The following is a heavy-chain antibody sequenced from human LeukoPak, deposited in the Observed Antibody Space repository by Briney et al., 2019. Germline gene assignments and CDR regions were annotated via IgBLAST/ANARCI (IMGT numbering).Heavy chain of an antibody. CDR1: GFTFSSYA. Sequence: PGGSPRLSCAASGFTFSSYAMHWVRQAPGKGLEWVAIISYDGSNKYYADSVKGRFTISRDNSKNTLFLQMNSLRAEDTAVYFCAREGDILTGYYPFDYWGQGTLVTVSS. V-gene: IGHV3-30*04. D-gene: IGHD3-9*01. CDR3: AREGDILTGYYPFDY. J-gene: IGHJ4*02. CDR2: ISYDGSNK.